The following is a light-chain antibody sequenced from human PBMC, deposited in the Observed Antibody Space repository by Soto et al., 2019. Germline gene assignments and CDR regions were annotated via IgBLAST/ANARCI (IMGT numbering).Light chain of an antibody. CDR2: GAS. CDR1: QGVSTNY. V-gene: IGKV3-20*01. Sequence: IVLTQSPGTLSLSPGERATLACRASQGVSTNYVAWYQQKPGQAPRLLIYGASNRAAGIPARFSGSGSGTDFTLTISRLEPEDFAVFYCQQYGHSPYTFGQGTKLEIK. J-gene: IGKJ2*01. CDR3: QQYGHSPYT.